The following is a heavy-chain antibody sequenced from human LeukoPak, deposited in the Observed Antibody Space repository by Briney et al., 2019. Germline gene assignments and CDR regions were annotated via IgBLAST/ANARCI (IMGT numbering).Heavy chain of an antibody. CDR3: ARGRSVLRYFDWLLGAPNWFDP. CDR1: GGSISSYY. Sequence: SETLSLTCTVSGGSISSYYWSWIRQPPGKGLEWIGSIYYSGSTYYNPSLKSRVTISVDTSKNQFSLKLSSVTAADTAVYYCARGRSVLRYFDWLLGAPNWFDPWGQGTLVTVSS. V-gene: IGHV4-59*12. J-gene: IGHJ5*02. D-gene: IGHD3-9*01. CDR2: IYYSGST.